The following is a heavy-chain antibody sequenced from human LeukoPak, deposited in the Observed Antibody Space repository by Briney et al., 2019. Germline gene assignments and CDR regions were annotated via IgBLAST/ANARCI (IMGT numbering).Heavy chain of an antibody. CDR2: IKSKAQDGTT. CDR3: TRDRPIDY. Sequence: GGSLRLSCAGSGFSFGDYAMAWFRQAPGKGLEWVGFIKSKAQDGTTKYATSVKDRFIISRDDSKSIAYLQMNSLQTEDTAVYYRTRDRPIDYWGQGTLVIVSS. CDR1: GFSFGDYA. V-gene: IGHV3-49*03. J-gene: IGHJ4*02.